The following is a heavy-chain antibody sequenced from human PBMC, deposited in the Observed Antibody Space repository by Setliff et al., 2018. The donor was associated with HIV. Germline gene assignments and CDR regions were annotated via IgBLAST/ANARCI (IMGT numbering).Heavy chain of an antibody. CDR3: SRHFYGYYGSNGLPIQY. V-gene: IGHV4-39*01. D-gene: IGHD3-22*01. CDR2: VCYSVGT. Sequence: SETLSLTCIVSGGSISPTTYCWGWIRQTPGQGLEWIGPVCYSVGTYYNPSLMGRVTISIDTSKNQFSLNLSSVAAADTAVYYCSRHFYGYYGSNGLPIQYWGQGTLVTVS. CDR1: GGSISPTTYC. J-gene: IGHJ4*02.